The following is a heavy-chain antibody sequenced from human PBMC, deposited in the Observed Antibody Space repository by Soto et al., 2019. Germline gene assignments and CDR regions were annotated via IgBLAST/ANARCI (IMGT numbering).Heavy chain of an antibody. CDR1: GFTFRIFS. J-gene: IGHJ3*02. Sequence: VQLVEAGGGLVQPGGSLRLSCAASGFTFRIFSMSWVRQAPGKGLEWISYVNAAANDIYYTDSVRGRFTISRDNANTSLYHQIDCLRDDDPAVYYCVRDRMWEQWLGPHDAFEICGHGTMVTVS. D-gene: IGHD6-19*01. CDR2: VNAAANDI. V-gene: IGHV3-48*02. CDR3: VRDRMWEQWLGPHDAFEI.